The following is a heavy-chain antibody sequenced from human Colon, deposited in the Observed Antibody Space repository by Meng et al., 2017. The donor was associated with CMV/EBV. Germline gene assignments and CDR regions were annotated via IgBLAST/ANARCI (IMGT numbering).Heavy chain of an antibody. CDR1: GGSISSYH. J-gene: IGHJ5*02. D-gene: IGHD6-6*01. CDR2: IRYSGST. Sequence: SETLSLTCIVSGGSISSYHWSWIRQPPGKGLEWIGHIRYSGSTNSNPSLKSRVTISVDTSKNQFSLKLSSVTAADTAVYYCAREGSPSWGFDPWGQGTLVTVSS. CDR3: AREGSPSWGFDP. V-gene: IGHV4-59*01.